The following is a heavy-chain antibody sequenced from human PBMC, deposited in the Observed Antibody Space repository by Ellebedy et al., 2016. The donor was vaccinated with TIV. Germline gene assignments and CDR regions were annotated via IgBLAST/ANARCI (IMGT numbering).Heavy chain of an antibody. J-gene: IGHJ5*02. CDR3: AREVRGVIIGVQNWFDP. Sequence: LRLSXAVYGGSFSGYYWSWIRQPPGKGLEWIGEINHSGSTNYNPSLKSRVTISVDTSKNQFSLKLSSVTAADTAVYYCAREVRGVIIGVQNWFDPWGQGTLVTVSS. V-gene: IGHV4-34*09. D-gene: IGHD3-10*01. CDR2: INHSGST. CDR1: GGSFSGYY.